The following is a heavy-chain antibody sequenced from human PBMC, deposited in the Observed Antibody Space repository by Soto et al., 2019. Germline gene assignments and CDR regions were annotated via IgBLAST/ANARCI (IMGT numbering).Heavy chain of an antibody. J-gene: IGHJ6*03. V-gene: IGHV3-23*01. Sequence: GGSLRLSCAASGFTFSTYAMSWVRHAPGKGLEWVSAISGSGGSTYYADSVKGRFTISRDNSKNTLYLQMNSLRAEDTAVYYCAKDILRRDVVGDYTLGYMALWGKGTTVNAYS. CDR2: ISGSGGST. CDR3: AKDILRRDVVGDYTLGYMAL. CDR1: GFTFSTYA. D-gene: IGHD4-17*01.